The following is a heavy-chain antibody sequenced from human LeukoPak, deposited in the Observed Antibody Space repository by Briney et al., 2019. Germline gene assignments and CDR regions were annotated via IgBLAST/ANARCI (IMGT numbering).Heavy chain of an antibody. D-gene: IGHD5-12*01. CDR3: ARTHTGYPYYYVMDV. CDR2: IYYSGST. J-gene: IGHJ6*02. Sequence: SETLSLTCSVSGGSISSYSWSWIRQPPGKGLEWIGYIYYSGSTNYNPSLKSRVIISVDTSKNQFSLRLSSVTAADTAVYYCARTHTGYPYYYVMDVWGQGTTVTVSS. V-gene: IGHV4-59*01. CDR1: GGSISSYS.